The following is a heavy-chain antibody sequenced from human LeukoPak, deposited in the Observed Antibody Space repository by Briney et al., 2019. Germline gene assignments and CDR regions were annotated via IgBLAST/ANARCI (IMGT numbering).Heavy chain of an antibody. CDR2: INPSGGST. Sequence: ASVKVSCKASGYTFTSYYMHWVRQAPGQGLEWMGIINPSGGSTSYAQKFQGRVTMTRDTSTSTVYMELSSLRSEDTAVYYCARDGSGSYYPRPNYYYYYGMDVWGQGTTVTVSS. D-gene: IGHD3-10*01. V-gene: IGHV1-46*01. J-gene: IGHJ6*02. CDR3: ARDGSGSYYPRPNYYYYYGMDV. CDR1: GYTFTSYY.